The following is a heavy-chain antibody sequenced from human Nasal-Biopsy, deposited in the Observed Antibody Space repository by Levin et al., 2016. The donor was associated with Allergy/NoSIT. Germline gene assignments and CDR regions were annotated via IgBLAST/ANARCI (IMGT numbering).Heavy chain of an antibody. CDR2: MKPFSDIT. V-gene: IGHV1-69*04. D-gene: IGHD5-12*01. CDR3: ARVKEEGPFSGYVWYGMDV. CDR1: GGTFSGYP. Sequence: SVKVSCKASGGTFSGYPISWVRQAPGQGLEWMGRMKPFSDITNYAQKLRGRVTVTADISTGTAYMELSSLRSEDTAIYYCARVKEEGPFSGYVWYGMDVWGQGTTVTVAS. J-gene: IGHJ6*02.